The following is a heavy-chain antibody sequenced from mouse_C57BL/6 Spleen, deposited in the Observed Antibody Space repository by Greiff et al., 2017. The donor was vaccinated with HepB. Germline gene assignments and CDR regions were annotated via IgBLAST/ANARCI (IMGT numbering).Heavy chain of an antibody. Sequence: QVQLQQSGPELVKPGASVEISCKASGYAFSSSWMNWVKQRPGKVLEWIGRIYPGDGDTNYNGKFKGKATLTADKSSSTAYMQLSSLTSEDSAVYFCARPIYYDPYYFDYWGQGTTLTVSS. J-gene: IGHJ2*01. V-gene: IGHV1-82*01. CDR3: ARPIYYDPYYFDY. CDR2: IYPGDGDT. CDR1: GYAFSSSW. D-gene: IGHD2-4*01.